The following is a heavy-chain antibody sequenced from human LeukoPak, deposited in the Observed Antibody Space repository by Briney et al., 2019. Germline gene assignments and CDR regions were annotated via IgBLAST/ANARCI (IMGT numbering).Heavy chain of an antibody. Sequence: SVKVSCKASGGTFSSYAISWVRQAPGQGLEWMGGIIPIFGTANYAQKFQGRVTITTDESTSIAYMELSSLRSEDTAVYYCARAADSGPYYFDYWGQGTLVTVSS. D-gene: IGHD3-10*01. J-gene: IGHJ4*02. V-gene: IGHV1-69*05. CDR2: IIPIFGTA. CDR1: GGTFSSYA. CDR3: ARAADSGPYYFDY.